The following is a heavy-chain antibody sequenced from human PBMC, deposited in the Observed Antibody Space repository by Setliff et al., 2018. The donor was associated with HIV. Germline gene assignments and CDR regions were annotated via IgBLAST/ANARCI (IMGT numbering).Heavy chain of an antibody. V-gene: IGHV7-4-1*02. J-gene: IGHJ5*02. CDR2: INTQTGSP. CDR1: GYSFINYA. Sequence: GASVKVSCKASGYSFINYAMNWVRQAPGQGLEWMGWINTQTGSPTYAQAFTGRFVFSVDTSVTTAYLQISSLKADDTAVYYCARALYGDYGGDINWLDPWGQGTLVTVSS. CDR3: ARALYGDYGGDINWLDP. D-gene: IGHD4-17*01.